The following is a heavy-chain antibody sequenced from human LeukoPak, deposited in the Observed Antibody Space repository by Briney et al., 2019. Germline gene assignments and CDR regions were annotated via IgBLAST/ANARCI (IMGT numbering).Heavy chain of an antibody. J-gene: IGHJ3*02. V-gene: IGHV1-24*01. D-gene: IGHD1-1*01. CDR1: GYTLTELS. CDR2: FDPEDGET. Sequence: ASVKVSCKVSGYTLTELSMHWVRQAPGKGLEWMGGFDPEDGETIYAQKFQGRVTMTEDTSTDTAYMELSSLRSEDTAVYYRATDETGGDAFDIWGQGTMVTVSS. CDR3: ATDETGGDAFDI.